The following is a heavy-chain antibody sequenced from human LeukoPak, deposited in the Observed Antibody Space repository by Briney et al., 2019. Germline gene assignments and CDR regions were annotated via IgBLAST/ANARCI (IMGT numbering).Heavy chain of an antibody. V-gene: IGHV1-46*01. CDR2: INPSGGST. Sequence: ASVKVSCKASGYTFTSYYMHWVRQAPGQGLEWMGIINPSGGSTRYAQRFQGRVTMTRDTSTTTVYMELSSLRSEDTAVYYCARVGYSNSYDYWGQGTQVTVSS. CDR3: ARVGYSNSYDY. CDR1: GYTFTSYY. D-gene: IGHD1-26*01. J-gene: IGHJ4*02.